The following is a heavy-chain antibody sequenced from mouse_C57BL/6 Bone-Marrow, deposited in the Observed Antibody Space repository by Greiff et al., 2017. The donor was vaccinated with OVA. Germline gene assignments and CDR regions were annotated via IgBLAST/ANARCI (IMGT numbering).Heavy chain of an antibody. J-gene: IGHJ1*03. CDR1: GYTFTSYW. CDR3: ARSPNYYGSSHWYFDV. Sequence: QVQLQQPGAELVMPGASVKLSCKASGYTFTSYWMHWVKQRPGQGLEWIGEIDPSDSYTNYNQKFKGKSTLTVDKSSSTAYMQLSSLTSEDSAVYYCARSPNYYGSSHWYFDVWGTGTTVTVSS. V-gene: IGHV1-69*01. D-gene: IGHD1-1*01. CDR2: IDPSDSYT.